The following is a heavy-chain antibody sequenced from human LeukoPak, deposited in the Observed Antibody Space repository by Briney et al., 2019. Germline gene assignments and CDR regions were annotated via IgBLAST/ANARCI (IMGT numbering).Heavy chain of an antibody. D-gene: IGHD2-15*01. V-gene: IGHV4-4*07. CDR1: GGSISSYY. Sequence: PSETLSLTCTVSGGSISSYYWGWIRQPAGKGLEWIGRIYTSGSTNYNPSLKSRVTMSVDTSKNQFSLKLSSVTAADTAVYYCARESCSGGSCYWFDPWGQGTLVTVSS. CDR2: IYTSGST. CDR3: ARESCSGGSCYWFDP. J-gene: IGHJ5*02.